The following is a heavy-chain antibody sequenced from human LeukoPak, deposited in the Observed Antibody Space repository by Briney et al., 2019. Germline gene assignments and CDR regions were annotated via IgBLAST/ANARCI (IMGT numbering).Heavy chain of an antibody. CDR3: ARGFASSWYYFDY. V-gene: IGHV4-4*07. J-gene: IGHJ4*02. CDR1: GGSISNFY. D-gene: IGHD6-13*01. Sequence: SSETLSLTCIVSGGSISNFYWSWIRQSAGRGLEWIGRIYTSGTTNHNPSLKSRVTMSLDTSKNQFSLRLSSVTAADTAIYFCARGFASSWYYFDYWGQGTPVTVSS. CDR2: IYTSGTT.